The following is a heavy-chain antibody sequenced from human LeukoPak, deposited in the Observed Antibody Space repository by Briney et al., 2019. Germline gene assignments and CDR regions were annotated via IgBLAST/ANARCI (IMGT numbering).Heavy chain of an antibody. D-gene: IGHD5-18*01. V-gene: IGHV1-69*01. Sequence: GSSVKVSCTASGGTFSSYAISWVRQAPGQGLEWMGGIIPIFGTANYAQKFQGRVTITADGSTSTAYMELSSLRSEDTAVYYCARDNGYSYGYIYYFDYWGQGTLVTVSS. CDR1: GGTFSSYA. CDR2: IIPIFGTA. CDR3: ARDNGYSYGYIYYFDY. J-gene: IGHJ4*02.